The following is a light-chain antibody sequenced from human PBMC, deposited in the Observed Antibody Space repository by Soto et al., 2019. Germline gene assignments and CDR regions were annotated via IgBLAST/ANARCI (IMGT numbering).Light chain of an antibody. CDR3: CSYAGSSTFYV. V-gene: IGLV2-23*02. CDR1: SSGVGSYNL. CDR2: EVS. Sequence: QSVLTRPASGSGAPGRWITISCTGTSSGVGSYNLVSWYQQHPGKAPKLMIYEVSKRPSGVSNRFSGSKSGNTASLTISGLQAEDEADYYCCSYAGSSTFYVFGTGTKVTVL. J-gene: IGLJ1*01.